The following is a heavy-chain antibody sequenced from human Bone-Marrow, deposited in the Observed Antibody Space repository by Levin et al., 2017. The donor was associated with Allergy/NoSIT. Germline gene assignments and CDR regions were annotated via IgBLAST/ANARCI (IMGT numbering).Heavy chain of an antibody. J-gene: IGHJ4*02. V-gene: IGHV1-69*13. CDR1: GGTFSSYA. Sequence: SVKVSCKASGGTFSSYAISWVRQAPGQGLEWMGGIIPIFGTANYAQKFQGRVTITADESTSTAYMELSSLRSEDTAVYYCARDLGVAYCGGDCYLFDYWGQGTLVTVSS. CDR3: ARDLGVAYCGGDCYLFDY. D-gene: IGHD2-21*02. CDR2: IIPIFGTA.